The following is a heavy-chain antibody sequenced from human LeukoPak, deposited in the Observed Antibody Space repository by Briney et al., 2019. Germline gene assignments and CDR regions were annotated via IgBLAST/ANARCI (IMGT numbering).Heavy chain of an antibody. CDR3: ARGDDGDYVFGH. CDR1: GGSFSGYY. J-gene: IGHJ5*02. V-gene: IGHV4-34*01. CDR2: INHSGST. D-gene: IGHD4-17*01. Sequence: SETLSLTCAVYGGSFSGYYWSWIRQPPGKGLEWIGEINHSGSTNYNPSLKSRVTISVDTSKNQFSLKLSSVTAADTAVYYCARGDDGDYVFGHWGQGTLVTVSS.